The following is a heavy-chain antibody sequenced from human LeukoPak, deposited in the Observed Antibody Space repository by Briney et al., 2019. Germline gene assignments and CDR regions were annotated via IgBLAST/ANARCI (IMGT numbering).Heavy chain of an antibody. CDR1: GFTFSSYS. V-gene: IGHV3-21*01. CDR3: AREDRSWYYDFWSGPRDFDY. CDR2: ISSSSSYI. Sequence: GGSLRLSCAASGFTFSSYSMNWVRQAPGKGLELVSSISSSSSYIYYADSVKGRFTISRDNAKNSLYLQMNSLRAEDTAVYYCAREDRSWYYDFWSGPRDFDYWGQGTLVTVSS. J-gene: IGHJ4*02. D-gene: IGHD3-3*01.